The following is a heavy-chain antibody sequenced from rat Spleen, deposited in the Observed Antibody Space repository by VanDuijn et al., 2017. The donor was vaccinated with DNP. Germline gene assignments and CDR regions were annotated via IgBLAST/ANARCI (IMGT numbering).Heavy chain of an antibody. CDR2: INEDSSII. Sequence: EVKLVESGGGLVQPGRSLKLSCAASGFNFNDYWMGWVRQAPGKGLEWIGEINEDSSIINYTPSLKDKISFSRDNAQNTLYLQMSKLGSEDTAIYYCVTRGDPYDNWFAYWGRGTLVTVSS. D-gene: IGHD4-2*01. J-gene: IGHJ3*01. CDR1: GFNFNDYW. V-gene: IGHV4-2*01. CDR3: VTRGDPYDNWFAY.